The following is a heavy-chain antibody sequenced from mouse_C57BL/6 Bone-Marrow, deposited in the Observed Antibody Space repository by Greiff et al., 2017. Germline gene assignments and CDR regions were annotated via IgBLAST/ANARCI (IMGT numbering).Heavy chain of an antibody. Sequence: VQLQQPGAELVKPGASVKGSCKASGYTFTSYWMHWVKQRPGHGLEWIGRIHPSDSDTNYNQKFKGKATLTVDKSSSTAYMQLRSLTSEDSAVYYCAIRRLRHWYFDVWGTGTTVTASS. V-gene: IGHV1-74*01. D-gene: IGHD2-4*01. CDR3: AIRRLRHWYFDV. CDR2: IHPSDSDT. CDR1: GYTFTSYW. J-gene: IGHJ1*03.